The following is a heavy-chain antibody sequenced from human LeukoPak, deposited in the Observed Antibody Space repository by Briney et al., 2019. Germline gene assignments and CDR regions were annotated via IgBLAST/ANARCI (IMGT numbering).Heavy chain of an antibody. CDR1: EFSVGSNY. Sequence: GGSLRLSCAASEFSVGSNYMTWVRQAPGKGLEWLSFISRSSRTIYYADSVKGRFTISRDNAKNSLYLQMSSLRVEDTAVYYCAREEYYGSQDAFDIWGQGTVVTVSS. J-gene: IGHJ3*02. V-gene: IGHV3-48*01. D-gene: IGHD3-10*01. CDR2: ISRSSRTI. CDR3: AREEYYGSQDAFDI.